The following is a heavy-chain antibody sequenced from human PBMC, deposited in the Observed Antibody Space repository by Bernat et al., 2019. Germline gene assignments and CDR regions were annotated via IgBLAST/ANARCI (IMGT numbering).Heavy chain of an antibody. CDR3: AREENYVWGSYRSPRGYNWFDP. Sequence: QVQLQESGPGLVKPSETLSLTCAVSGYSISSGYYWGWIRQPPGKGLEWIGSIYHSGSTSYNPSLKSRVTISVDTSKSQCSLKLSSVTAADTAVYYCAREENYVWGSYRSPRGYNWFDPWGQGTLVTVSS. V-gene: IGHV4-38-2*02. CDR2: IYHSGST. J-gene: IGHJ5*02. D-gene: IGHD3-16*02. CDR1: GYSISSGYY.